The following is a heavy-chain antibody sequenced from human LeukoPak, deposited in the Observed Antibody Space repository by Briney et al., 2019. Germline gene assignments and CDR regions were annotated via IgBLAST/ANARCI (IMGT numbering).Heavy chain of an antibody. CDR1: GFTFSSYA. CDR3: AKASKRYHYDSSGYFIFDY. J-gene: IGHJ4*02. D-gene: IGHD3-22*01. V-gene: IGHV3-23*01. Sequence: GGSLRLSCAASGFTFSSYAMSWVRQAPGKGLEWVSVIGGSGGSTYYAGSVKGRFTISRDNSKNTLYLQMNSLRAEDTAVYYCAKASKRYHYDSSGYFIFDYWGQGTLVTVSS. CDR2: IGGSGGST.